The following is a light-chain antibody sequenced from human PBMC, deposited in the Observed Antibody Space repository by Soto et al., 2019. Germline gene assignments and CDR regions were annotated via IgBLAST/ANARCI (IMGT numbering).Light chain of an antibody. V-gene: IGLV3-1*01. Sequence: SYELTQPPSVSVSPGQTASITCSGDKLGEKYACWYLQKPGQSPVLAIYQDTKRPSGIPERFSGSISGNTATLTISGTQAMDEGDYYCQAWDSGTAVFGGGTKVTVL. J-gene: IGLJ3*02. CDR2: QDT. CDR3: QAWDSGTAV. CDR1: KLGEKY.